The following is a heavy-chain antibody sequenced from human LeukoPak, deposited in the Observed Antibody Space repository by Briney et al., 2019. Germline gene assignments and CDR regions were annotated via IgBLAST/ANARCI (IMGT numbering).Heavy chain of an antibody. D-gene: IGHD5-24*01. CDR3: AREQEVDGFDY. J-gene: IGHJ4*02. CDR1: GFTFSSYD. CDR2: ISGSGGST. V-gene: IGHV3-23*01. Sequence: GGSLRLSCAASGFTFSSYDMSWVRQAPGKGLEWVSAISGSGGSTYYADSVKGRFTISRVNAKNSLYLQMNSLRAEDTAVYYCAREQEVDGFDYWGQGTLVTVSS.